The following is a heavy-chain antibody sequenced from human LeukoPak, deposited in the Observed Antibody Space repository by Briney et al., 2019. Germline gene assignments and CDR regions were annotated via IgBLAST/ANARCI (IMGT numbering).Heavy chain of an antibody. D-gene: IGHD2-2*01. CDR3: TSRYCTSTNCYAFDV. V-gene: IGHV3-21*01. Sequence: KTGGSLRLSCAASGFTFSSYSMNWVRQAPGKWLELVSSIDSSSAYIFYADSVKGRFTISRDNAKNSLYLQMNSLRAEDTAVYYCTSRYCTSTNCYAFDVWGQGTMVTVSS. CDR2: IDSSSAYI. J-gene: IGHJ3*01. CDR1: GFTFSSYS.